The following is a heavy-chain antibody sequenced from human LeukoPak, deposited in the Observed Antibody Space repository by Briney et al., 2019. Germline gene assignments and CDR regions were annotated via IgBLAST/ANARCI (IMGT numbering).Heavy chain of an antibody. CDR3: ARLHRGVAAAGTGYYFDY. D-gene: IGHD6-13*01. J-gene: IGHJ4*02. V-gene: IGHV4-34*01. Sequence: PSETLSLTCAVYGGSFSGYYWSWIRQPPGKGLXXXXXXNHSGSTNYNPSLKSRVTISVDTSKNQFSLKLSSVTAADTAVYYCARLHRGVAAAGTGYYFDYWGQGTLVTVSS. CDR2: XNHSGST. CDR1: GGSFSGYY.